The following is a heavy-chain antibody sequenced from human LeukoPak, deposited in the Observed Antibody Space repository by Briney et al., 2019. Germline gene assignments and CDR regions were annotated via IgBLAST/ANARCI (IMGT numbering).Heavy chain of an antibody. CDR3: ATGGSGRLYAEYFQH. Sequence: GASVKVSYKASGGTFSSYAISWVRQSAGQGLEWRGGIIPIFGTANYAQKFQGRVTITADKSTSTAYMELSSLRSEDTAVYYCATGGSGRLYAEYFQHWGQGTLVTVSS. CDR1: GGTFSSYA. D-gene: IGHD3-10*01. V-gene: IGHV1-69*06. J-gene: IGHJ1*01. CDR2: IIPIFGTA.